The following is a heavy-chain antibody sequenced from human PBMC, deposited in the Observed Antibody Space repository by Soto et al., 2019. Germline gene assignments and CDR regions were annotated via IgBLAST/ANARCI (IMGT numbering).Heavy chain of an antibody. CDR3: ARDRDYGGNSWFDP. CDR2: IIPIFGTA. V-gene: IGHV1-69*13. Sequence: SVKVSCKASGGTFSSYAISWVRQAPGQGLEWMGGIIPIFGTANYAQKFQGRVTITADESTSTAYMELSSLRSEATAVYYCARDRDYGGNSWFDPWGQGTLVTVSS. J-gene: IGHJ5*02. D-gene: IGHD4-17*01. CDR1: GGTFSSYA.